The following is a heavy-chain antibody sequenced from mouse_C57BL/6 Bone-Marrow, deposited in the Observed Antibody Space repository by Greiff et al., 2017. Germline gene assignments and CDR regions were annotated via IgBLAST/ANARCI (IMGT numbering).Heavy chain of an antibody. CDR2: INPSTGGT. Sequence: EVQLQQSGPELVKPGASVKISCKASGYSFTGYYMNWVKQSPEKSLEWIGEINPSTGGTTYNQKFKAKATLTVDKSSSTAYMQLKSLTSEDFAVYYCAIGLLLWFAYWGQGTLVTGSA. D-gene: IGHD1-1*01. CDR1: GYSFTGYY. V-gene: IGHV1-42*01. J-gene: IGHJ3*01. CDR3: AIGLLLWFAY.